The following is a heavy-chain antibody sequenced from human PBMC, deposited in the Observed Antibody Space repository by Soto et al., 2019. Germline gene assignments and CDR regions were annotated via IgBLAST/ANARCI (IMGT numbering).Heavy chain of an antibody. CDR3: AKAEGWDILTGSPRLYYYIGMDV. V-gene: IGHV3-23*01. Sequence: EVQLLESGGGLVQPGGSLRLSCAASGFTFSSFAMTWVRQAPWKGLEWVSAISGSGGTTYYADSVKGRFTISRDNSKITIYMHMNRVIAEDTAVYYCAKAEGWDILTGSPRLYYYIGMDVLGKGTTVTFSS. CDR1: GFTFSSFA. D-gene: IGHD3-9*01. CDR2: ISGSGGTT. J-gene: IGHJ6*04.